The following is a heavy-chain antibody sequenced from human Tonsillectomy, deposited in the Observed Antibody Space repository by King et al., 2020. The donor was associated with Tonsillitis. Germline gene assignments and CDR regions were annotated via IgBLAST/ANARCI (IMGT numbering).Heavy chain of an antibody. J-gene: IGHJ4*02. V-gene: IGHV4-59*01. CDR3: ARSSGWYFDY. D-gene: IGHD6-19*01. CDR1: GGSISISS. Sequence: QLQESGPGLVKPSETLSLTCSVSGGSISISSWSWIRQPPGTRLEWIGYIYYSGSNNYNPSLKSRVTISGDTSKNQFSLRLSSVTVADTAVYYCARSSGWYFDYWGQGTLVTVSS. CDR2: IYYSGSN.